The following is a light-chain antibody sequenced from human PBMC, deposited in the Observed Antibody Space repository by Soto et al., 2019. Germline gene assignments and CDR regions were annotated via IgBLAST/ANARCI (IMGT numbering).Light chain of an antibody. CDR1: QSVSSY. CDR2: DAS. CDR3: QQRSNWPLT. V-gene: IGKV3-11*01. Sequence: EIVLTQSPATLSLSPGERATLSCRARQSVSSYLAWYQQKPGQAPRLLIYDASNRATGIPARFSGSGSGTDFTLTISSLEPEDFAVYYCQQRSNWPLTCGQGTKLEIK. J-gene: IGKJ2*01.